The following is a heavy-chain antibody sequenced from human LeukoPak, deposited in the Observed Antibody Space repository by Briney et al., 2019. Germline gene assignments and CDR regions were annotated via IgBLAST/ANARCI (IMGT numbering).Heavy chain of an antibody. D-gene: IGHD3-16*02. CDR3: ARYYVWGSYRYYLDY. CDR2: INHSGST. J-gene: IGHJ4*02. V-gene: IGHV4-34*01. CDR1: GGSFSGYY. Sequence: SETLSLTCAVYGGSFSGYYWSWIRQPPGKGREWIGEINHSGSTNYNPSLKSRVTISVDTSKNQFSLKLSSVTAADTAVYYCARYYVWGSYRYYLDYWGQGTLVTVSS.